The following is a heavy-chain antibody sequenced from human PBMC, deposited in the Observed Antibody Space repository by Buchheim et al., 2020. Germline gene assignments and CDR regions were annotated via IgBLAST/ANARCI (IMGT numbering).Heavy chain of an antibody. CDR1: GYTFTSYY. V-gene: IGHV1-46*01. CDR2: INPSGGST. Sequence: QVQLVQSGAEVKKPGASVKVSCKASGYTFTSYYMHWVRQAPGQGLEWMGIINPSGGSTSYAQKFQGRVTMTRDPSTSTVYMELSSLRSEDTAVYYCARDREGAGTFRGCLDYWGQGTL. CDR3: ARDREGAGTFRGCLDY. J-gene: IGHJ4*02. D-gene: IGHD3-16*01.